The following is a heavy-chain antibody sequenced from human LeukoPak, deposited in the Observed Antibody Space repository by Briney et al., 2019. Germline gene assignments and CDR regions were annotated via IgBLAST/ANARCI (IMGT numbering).Heavy chain of an antibody. D-gene: IGHD3-22*01. J-gene: IGHJ4*02. CDR1: GGSISNYY. V-gene: IGHV4-59*12. CDR3: ARDYSDGSGYYPLFDN. Sequence: SETLSLTCTVSGGSISNYYWSWIRQPPGKGLEWIGYIYYSGSTNYNPSLKSRVSMSVDTSKNQFSLKLNSVTAADTAVYYCARDYSDGSGYYPLFDNWGLGTLVTVSS. CDR2: IYYSGST.